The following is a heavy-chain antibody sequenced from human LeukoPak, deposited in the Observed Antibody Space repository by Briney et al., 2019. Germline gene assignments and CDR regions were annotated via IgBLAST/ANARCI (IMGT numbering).Heavy chain of an antibody. D-gene: IGHD3-10*01. V-gene: IGHV1-69*06. CDR3: ARDSDYGSGSYVFDY. CDR1: GDTFSNYA. CDR2: LIPMFGSA. J-gene: IGHJ4*02. Sequence: ASVKVSCKASGDTFSNYAFSWVRQAPGQGLEWMGALIPMFGSANYAQKFQGRVTITADKSTSTAYMELSSLRSEDTAVYYCARDSDYGSGSYVFDYWGQGTLVTVSS.